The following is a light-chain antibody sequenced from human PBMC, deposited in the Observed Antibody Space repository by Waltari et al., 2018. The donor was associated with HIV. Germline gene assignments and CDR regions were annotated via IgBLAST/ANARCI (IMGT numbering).Light chain of an antibody. J-gene: IGKJ1*01. Sequence: EIVLTQSPDTLSLSPGERATLSCRASQSVTSNYLAWYQQKPGQAPRLLIYGASSRATDIADRFRGSGSGTDFTLTISGLEPEDSAVYYCQQYGSKPWTFGQGTKVEIK. CDR1: QSVTSNY. V-gene: IGKV3-20*01. CDR3: QQYGSKPWT. CDR2: GAS.